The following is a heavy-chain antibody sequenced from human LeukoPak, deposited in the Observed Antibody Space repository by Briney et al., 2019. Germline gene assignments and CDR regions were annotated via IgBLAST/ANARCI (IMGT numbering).Heavy chain of an antibody. V-gene: IGHV4-59*12. CDR2: IHYTGST. CDR3: ARMGYYDSGSYTVDYYYFYYMDV. J-gene: IGHJ6*03. Sequence: KPSETLSLTCTVSGGSISSYYWSWIRQSPGKGLECIGYIHYTGSTNYNPSLKSRVTISVDTSKNQFSLKLSSVTAADTAVYYCARMGYYDSGSYTVDYYYFYYMDVWGKGTTVTISS. CDR1: GGSISSYY. D-gene: IGHD3-10*01.